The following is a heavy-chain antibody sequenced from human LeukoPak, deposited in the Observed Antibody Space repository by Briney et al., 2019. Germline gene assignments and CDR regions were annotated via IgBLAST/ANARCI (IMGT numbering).Heavy chain of an antibody. J-gene: IGHJ5*02. CDR1: GASISSGSHH. Sequence: SQTLSLTCTVSGASISSGSHHWSWIRQPAGTGLEWIGGTYTSGSTNYIPSPRSRFSISVDMSKNPFSLKLISVTAADTAVYYCARDKGGFLYFGEYDPWGQGTLVTVSS. CDR2: TYTSGST. CDR3: ARDKGGFLYFGEYDP. D-gene: IGHD3-10*01. V-gene: IGHV4-61*02.